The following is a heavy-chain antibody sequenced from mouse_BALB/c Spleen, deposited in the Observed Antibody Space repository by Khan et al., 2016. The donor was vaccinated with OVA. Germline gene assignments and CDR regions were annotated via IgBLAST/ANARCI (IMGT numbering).Heavy chain of an antibody. V-gene: IGHV1S137*01. CDR1: GYRFTDFP. CDR3: SRGGGGDRFAY. Sequence: VQLQQSGAELVRPGVSVKISCKGSGYRFTDFPMHWVKQSHAKSLEWIGVISTYYGDASYNQKFKGKATMTVDKSSSIAYMELARLTSEDSAIYFCSRGGGGDRFAYWGQGTLVTVSA. J-gene: IGHJ3*01. CDR2: ISTYYGDA.